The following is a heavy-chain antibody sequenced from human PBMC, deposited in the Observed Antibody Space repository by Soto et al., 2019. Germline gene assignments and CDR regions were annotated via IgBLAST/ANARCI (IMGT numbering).Heavy chain of an antibody. CDR2: IYYSGST. CDR3: ASLPPPFYSSSWYMVF. V-gene: IGHV4-39*01. D-gene: IGHD6-13*01. CDR1: GGSISSSNYY. J-gene: IGHJ4*02. Sequence: SETLSLTCTVSGGSISSSNYYWGWIRQPPGKGLEWIGSIYYSGSTYYNPSLKSQVTISVDTSKNQLSLKLSSVTTADTAFFYCASLPPPFYSSSWYMVFWGQETLFTFSS.